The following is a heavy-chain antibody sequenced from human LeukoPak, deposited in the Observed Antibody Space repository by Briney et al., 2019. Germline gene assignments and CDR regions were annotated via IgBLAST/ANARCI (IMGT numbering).Heavy chain of an antibody. CDR2: IKQDGSEK. CDR1: GFTFSDHY. CDR3: ARVLRLGYCSS. V-gene: IGHV3-7*01. D-gene: IGHD2-2*01. J-gene: IGHJ4*02. Sequence: GGSLRLSYAASGFTFSDHYMDWVRQAPGKGLEWVANIKQDGSEKYYVDSVKGRFTISRDNAKNSLYLQMNSLRAEDTAVYYCARVLRLGYCSSWGQGTLVTVSS.